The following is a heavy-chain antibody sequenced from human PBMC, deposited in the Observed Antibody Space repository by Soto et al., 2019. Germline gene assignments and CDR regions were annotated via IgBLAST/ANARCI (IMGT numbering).Heavy chain of an antibody. CDR2: INHRGST. CDR1: GGSFSGYY. CDR3: GRGRKAYSSSWYVD. J-gene: IGHJ4*02. D-gene: IGHD6-13*01. V-gene: IGHV4-34*01. Sequence: PSETLSLTCAVYGGSFSGYYWGWIREPPGKGLEWIGEINHRGSTNYNPSLKRRVTISVDTSKNQFSLKLNSVTAAGTAVYYCGRGRKAYSSSWYVDWGQGTLVTVSS.